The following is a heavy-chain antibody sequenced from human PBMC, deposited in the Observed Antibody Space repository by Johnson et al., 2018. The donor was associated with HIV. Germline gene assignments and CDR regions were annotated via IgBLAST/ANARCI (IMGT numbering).Heavy chain of an antibody. CDR3: ASRTKYKSRPKYGSGSSAFDI. CDR1: GFSFDDYA. CDR2: ISWNSGSI. V-gene: IGHV3-9*01. D-gene: IGHD3-10*01. J-gene: IGHJ3*02. Sequence: VQLVESGGGSVQPGRSLRLSCAASGFSFDDYAMYWVRQAPGKGLEWVSDISWNSGSIGYADFVKGRFTISRDNAKNSLYLQMNSLRAEDTAVYYCASRTKYKSRPKYGSGSSAFDIWGQGTMVTVSS.